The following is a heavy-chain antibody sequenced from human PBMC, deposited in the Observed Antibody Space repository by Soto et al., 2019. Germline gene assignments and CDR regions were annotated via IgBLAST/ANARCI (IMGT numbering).Heavy chain of an antibody. D-gene: IGHD6-13*01. V-gene: IGHV1-2*02. Sequence: QVQLVQSGAEVKKPGASVKVSCKASGYTFTGYYMHWVRQAPGQGLEWMGWINPNSCGTNYAKKVQGRVTMTRDTSISTAYLELSRLRCDDTAVYYCAREGVSSSWQNNVLVYWGQGTLVTVCS. CDR2: INPNSCGT. CDR3: AREGVSSSWQNNVLVY. J-gene: IGHJ4*02. CDR1: GYTFTGYY.